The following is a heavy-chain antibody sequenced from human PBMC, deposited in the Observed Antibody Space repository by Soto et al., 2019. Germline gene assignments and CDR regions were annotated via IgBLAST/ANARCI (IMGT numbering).Heavy chain of an antibody. CDR3: ANPPRVVVPAAIPLARYYYGMDV. CDR2: ISGSGGST. J-gene: IGHJ6*02. CDR1: GFTFSSYA. V-gene: IGHV3-23*01. Sequence: GGSLRLSCAASGFTFSSYAMSWVRQAPGKGLEWVSAISGSGGSTYYADSVKGRFTISRDNSKNTLYLQMNSLRAEDTAVYYCANPPRVVVPAAIPLARYYYGMDVWGQGTTVTVSS. D-gene: IGHD2-2*01.